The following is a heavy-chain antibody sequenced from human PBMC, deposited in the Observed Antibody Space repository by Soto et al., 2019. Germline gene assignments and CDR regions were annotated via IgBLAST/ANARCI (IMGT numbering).Heavy chain of an antibody. CDR3: ARTVGGSGYYDATDYYGMDV. Sequence: QVQLVQSGAEVKKPGASVKVSCKASGYTFTSYAMHWVRQAPGQRLEWMGWINAGNGNTKYSQKFQGRVTITRDTSXITNYXXLSSLRSEDTAVYYCARTVGGSGYYDATDYYGMDVWGQGTTVTVSS. CDR1: GYTFTSYA. D-gene: IGHD3-22*01. V-gene: IGHV1-3*01. CDR2: INAGNGNT. J-gene: IGHJ6*02.